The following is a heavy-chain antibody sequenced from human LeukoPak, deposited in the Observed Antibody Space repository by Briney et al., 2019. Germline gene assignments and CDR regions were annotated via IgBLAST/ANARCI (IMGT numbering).Heavy chain of an antibody. D-gene: IGHD3-22*01. V-gene: IGHV3-23*01. Sequence: AGSLRLSCTASGFTFSSSAMSWGRQAQRPGLGWVSAGSGSGGSTYYADSVKSRLAISRDNSKKTLYLQMISLVTEDTAVYYCAKAYYASSGFRDWGPGTLVTVSS. CDR3: AKAYYASSGFRD. CDR1: GFTFSSSA. J-gene: IGHJ4*02. CDR2: GSGSGGST.